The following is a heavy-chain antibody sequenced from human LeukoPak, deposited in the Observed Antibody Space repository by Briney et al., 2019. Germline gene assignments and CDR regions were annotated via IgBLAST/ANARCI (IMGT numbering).Heavy chain of an antibody. V-gene: IGHV4-4*07. CDR3: ARGVRHSSRGYNWFDP. Sequence: SETLSLTCTVSGGSISSYYWSWIRQPAGKGLEWIGRIYTSGSTNYNPSLKSRVTMSVDTSKSQFSLKLSSVTAADTAVYYCARGVRHSSRGYNWFDPWGQGTLVTVSS. CDR2: IYTSGST. J-gene: IGHJ5*02. CDR1: GGSISSYY. D-gene: IGHD6-13*01.